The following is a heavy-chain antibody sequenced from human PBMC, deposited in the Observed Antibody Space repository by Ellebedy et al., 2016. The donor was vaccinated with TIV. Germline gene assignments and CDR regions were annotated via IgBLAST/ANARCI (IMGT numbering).Heavy chain of an antibody. J-gene: IGHJ4*02. Sequence: GESLKISCAASGFAFDNSGMHWVRQAPGKGLEWVAFIRYDGSIKWYVDSVKGRFTISRDNSKYTLDLQMNSLGADDTAVYYCGKACMGGMYDPFDYWGQGTLVTVSS. CDR1: GFAFDNSG. CDR2: IRYDGSIK. V-gene: IGHV3-30*02. CDR3: GKACMGGMYDPFDY. D-gene: IGHD1-26*01.